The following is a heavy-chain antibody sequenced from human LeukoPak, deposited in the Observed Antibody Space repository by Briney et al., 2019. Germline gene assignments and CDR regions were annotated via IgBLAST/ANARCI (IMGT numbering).Heavy chain of an antibody. CDR2: IRYDGSNK. Sequence: GGSLRLSCAASGFTFSSYAMSWVRQAPGKGLEWVAFIRYDGSNKYYADSVKGRFTISRDNSKNTLYLQMNSLRAEDTAVYYCAKDLGGTTVIAQGCFDYWGQGTLVTVSS. CDR1: GFTFSSYA. J-gene: IGHJ4*02. CDR3: AKDLGGTTVIAQGCFDY. D-gene: IGHD4-11*01. V-gene: IGHV3-30*02.